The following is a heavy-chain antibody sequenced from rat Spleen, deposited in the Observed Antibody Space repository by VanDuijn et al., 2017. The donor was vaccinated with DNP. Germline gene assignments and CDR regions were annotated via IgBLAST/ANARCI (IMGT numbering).Heavy chain of an antibody. Sequence: EVQLVESGGGLVQPGRSLKLSCAASGFTFRDYYMAWVRQSPTKGLEWVAYISYDGGSTSYRDSVKGRFTISRDDAKSSLYLQMNSLKSEDTATYYCARGSTSIYWYFDFWGPGTMVTVSS. CDR2: ISYDGGST. J-gene: IGHJ1*01. CDR1: GFTFRDYY. D-gene: IGHD3-1*01. CDR3: ARGSTSIYWYFDF. V-gene: IGHV5-20*01.